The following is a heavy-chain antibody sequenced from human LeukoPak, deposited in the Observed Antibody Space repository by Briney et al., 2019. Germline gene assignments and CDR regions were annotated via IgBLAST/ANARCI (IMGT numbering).Heavy chain of an antibody. Sequence: SVKVSCMASGGTFSSYAISWVRQAPGQGLEWMGGIIPIFGTANYAQKFQGRVTITADESTSTAYMELSSLRSEDTAVYYCARELSGYESRVGYYYMDVWGKGTTVTVSS. J-gene: IGHJ6*03. V-gene: IGHV1-69*01. CDR1: GGTFSSYA. CDR3: ARELSGYESRVGYYYMDV. CDR2: IIPIFGTA. D-gene: IGHD5-12*01.